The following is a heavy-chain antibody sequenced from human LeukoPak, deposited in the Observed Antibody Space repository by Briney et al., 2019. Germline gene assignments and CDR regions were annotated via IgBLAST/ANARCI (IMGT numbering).Heavy chain of an antibody. CDR3: ARGTYYYDSSGYRIFDY. Sequence: ASVTVSCKASGYTFTSYGISWVRQAPGQGLEWMGWISAYNGNTNYAQKLQGRVTMTTDTSTSTAYMELRSLRSDDTAVYYCARGTYYYDSSGYRIFDYWGQGTLVTVSS. CDR2: ISAYNGNT. D-gene: IGHD3-22*01. V-gene: IGHV1-18*01. CDR1: GYTFTSYG. J-gene: IGHJ4*02.